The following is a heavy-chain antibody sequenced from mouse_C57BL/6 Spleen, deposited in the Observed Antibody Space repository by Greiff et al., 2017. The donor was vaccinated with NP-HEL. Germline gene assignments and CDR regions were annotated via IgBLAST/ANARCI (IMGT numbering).Heavy chain of an antibody. CDR3: ARGIYYGYEGYFDY. Sequence: QVQLKESGAELVRPGASVKLSCKASGYTFTDYYINWVKQRPGQGLEWIARIYPGSGNTYYNEKFKGKATLTAEKSSSTAYMQLSSLTSEDSAVYFCARGIYYGYEGYFDYWGQGTTLTVSS. J-gene: IGHJ2*01. CDR1: GYTFTDYY. CDR2: IYPGSGNT. D-gene: IGHD2-2*01. V-gene: IGHV1-76*01.